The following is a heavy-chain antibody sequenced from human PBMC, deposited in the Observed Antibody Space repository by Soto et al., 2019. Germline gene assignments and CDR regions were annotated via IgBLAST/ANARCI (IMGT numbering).Heavy chain of an antibody. CDR2: MSPSRHNT. Sequence: ASLKVSCAAAGYTFSSHAVTWVRQAAGQGLEWMGGMSPSRHNTGHAPKVPGRVTPNRNPSIGTAYLELSSLRSEHTAVYYCALVDLTYYSDSSGPARRYCYYGRDVWGEGTTVTVPS. D-gene: IGHD3-22*01. CDR3: ALVDLTYYSDSSGPARRYCYYGRDV. V-gene: IGHV1-8*01. J-gene: IGHJ6*01. CDR1: GYTFSSHA.